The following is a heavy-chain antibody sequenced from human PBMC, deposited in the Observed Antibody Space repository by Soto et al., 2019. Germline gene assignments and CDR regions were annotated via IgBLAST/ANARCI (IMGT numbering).Heavy chain of an antibody. CDR2: ISSSSSTI. CDR3: AKDQRYSSSWYRIYYYYGMDV. V-gene: IGHV3-48*01. D-gene: IGHD6-13*01. J-gene: IGHJ6*02. Sequence: GGSLRLSCAASGFTFSSYSMNWVRQAPGKGLEWVSYISSSSSTIYYADSVKGRFTISRDNSKNTLYLQMNSLRAEDTAVYYCAKDQRYSSSWYRIYYYYGMDVWGQGTTVTVSS. CDR1: GFTFSSYS.